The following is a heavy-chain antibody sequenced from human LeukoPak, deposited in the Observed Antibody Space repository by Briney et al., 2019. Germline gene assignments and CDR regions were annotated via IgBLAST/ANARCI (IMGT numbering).Heavy chain of an antibody. V-gene: IGHV3-23*01. J-gene: IGHJ3*02. CDR3: ARDEYYYGSGADI. D-gene: IGHD3-10*01. Sequence: GGSLRLSCAASGFTFSSYAMSWVRQAPGKGLEWVSAISGSGGSTYYADSVKGRFTISRDNAKNSLYLQMNSLRAEDTAVYYCARDEYYYGSGADIWGQGTMVTVSS. CDR1: GFTFSSYA. CDR2: ISGSGGST.